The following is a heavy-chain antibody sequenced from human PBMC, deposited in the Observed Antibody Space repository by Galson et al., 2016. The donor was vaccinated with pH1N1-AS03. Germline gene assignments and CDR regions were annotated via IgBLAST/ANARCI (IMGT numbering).Heavy chain of an antibody. CDR3: AKHTGGKLNWYLDV. V-gene: IGHV3-23*01. J-gene: IGHJ2*01. Sequence: SLRLSCAASGFTFDDYAMSWVRQAPGKGLEWVSSVTRFGDGTFYADAVKGRFTVSRDNSLNMVYLQMYSLRVEDTALYYCAKHTGGKLNWYLDVWGRGTLVPVSS. D-gene: IGHD2-8*02. CDR1: GFTFDDYA. CDR2: VTRFGDGT.